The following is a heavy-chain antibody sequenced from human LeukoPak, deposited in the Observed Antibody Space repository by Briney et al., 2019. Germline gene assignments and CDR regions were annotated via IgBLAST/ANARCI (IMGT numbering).Heavy chain of an antibody. CDR2: IYYSEST. J-gene: IGHJ6*03. D-gene: IGHD4-17*01. CDR1: GGSISSYY. V-gene: IGHV4-59*01. CDR3: ARGSDYGDHGNYYYYYMDV. Sequence: PSETLSLTCTVSGGSISSYYWSWIRQPPGKGLEWIGYIYYSESTNYNPSLKSRVTISVDTSKNQFSLKLSSVTAADTAVYYCARGSDYGDHGNYYYYYMDVWGKGTTVTVSS.